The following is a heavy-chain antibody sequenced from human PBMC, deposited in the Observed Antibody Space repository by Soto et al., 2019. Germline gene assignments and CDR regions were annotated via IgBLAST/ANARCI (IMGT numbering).Heavy chain of an antibody. CDR1: GFTFSNAW. Sequence: EVQLVESGGGLVKPGGSLRLSCAASGFTFSNAWMNWVRQAPGKGLEWVGRIKSKTDGGTTDYAAPVKGRFTISRDDSKNSLYLQMNSLKTEDTAVYYCTTDVSSGWLGDAPFDYWGQGTLVTFSS. CDR2: IKSKTDGGTT. D-gene: IGHD6-19*01. CDR3: TTDVSSGWLGDAPFDY. J-gene: IGHJ4*02. V-gene: IGHV3-15*07.